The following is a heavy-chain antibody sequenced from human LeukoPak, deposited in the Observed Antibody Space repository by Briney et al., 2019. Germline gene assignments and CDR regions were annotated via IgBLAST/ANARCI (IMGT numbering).Heavy chain of an antibody. CDR1: GFAFSSYA. Sequence: PGGSLRLSCAASGFAFSSYAMHWVRQAPGKGLEWVAVISYDGSNKYYADSVKGRFTISRDNSKNTLYLQMNSLRAEDTAVYYCAREAPRRIIGTVWGQGTMVTVSS. J-gene: IGHJ3*01. CDR3: AREAPRRIIGTV. V-gene: IGHV3-30*14. CDR2: ISYDGSNK.